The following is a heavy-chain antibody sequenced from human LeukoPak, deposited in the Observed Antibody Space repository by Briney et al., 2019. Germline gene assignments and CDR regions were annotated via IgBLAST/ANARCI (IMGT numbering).Heavy chain of an antibody. CDR2: IIPIFGTA. D-gene: IGHD2-2*01. CDR3: ARGRVPAAIGPKYYYYMDV. J-gene: IGHJ6*03. V-gene: IGHV1-69*05. CDR1: GGTFSSYA. Sequence: GASVKVSCKASGGTFSSYAISWVRQAPGQGLEWMGGIIPIFGTANYAQKFQGRVTITTDESTSTAYMELSSLRSEDTAVYYCARGRVPAAIGPKYYYYMDVWGKGTTVTVSS.